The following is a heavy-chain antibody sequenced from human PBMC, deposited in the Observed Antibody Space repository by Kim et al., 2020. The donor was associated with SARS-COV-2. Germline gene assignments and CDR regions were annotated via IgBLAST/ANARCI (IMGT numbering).Heavy chain of an antibody. CDR3: ARGEEDTAMVTPSGYYYYGMDV. D-gene: IGHD5-18*01. V-gene: IGHV3-48*03. Sequence: GGSLRLSCAASGFTFSSYEMNWVRQAPGKGLEWVSYISSSGSTIYYADSVKGRFTISRDNAENSLYLQMNSLRAEDTAVYYCARGEEDTAMVTPSGYYYYGMDVWGQGTTVTVSS. J-gene: IGHJ6*02. CDR1: GFTFSSYE. CDR2: ISSSGSTI.